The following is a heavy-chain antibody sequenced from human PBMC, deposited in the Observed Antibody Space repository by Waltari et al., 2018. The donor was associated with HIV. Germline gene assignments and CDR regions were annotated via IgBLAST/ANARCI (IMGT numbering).Heavy chain of an antibody. Sequence: DVKLLESGGTLVESGGSLRVSCVASGFTFSQYAMSWVRPAPGKGLEWVSTTSGGGTDTQYADAVKGRFTVSRDSPKNTLHLVMDSLEVEDTAVYFCARSTYESIWGTYRYLDFWGPGTLVTVSS. V-gene: IGHV3-23*01. CDR2: TSGGGTDT. CDR3: ARSTYESIWGTYRYLDF. J-gene: IGHJ4*02. CDR1: GFTFSQYA. D-gene: IGHD3-16*02.